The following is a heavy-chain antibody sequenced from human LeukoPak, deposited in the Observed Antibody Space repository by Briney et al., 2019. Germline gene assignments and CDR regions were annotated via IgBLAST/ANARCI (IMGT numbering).Heavy chain of an antibody. CDR3: AKEVGDSSGYRDYFDY. CDR1: GFTFSSYA. J-gene: IGHJ4*02. V-gene: IGHV3-23*01. Sequence: GGSLRLSCAASGFTFSSYAMGWVRQAPGKGLEWVSAISGSGGSTYYADSVKGRFTISRDNSKNTPYLQMNSLRAEDTAVYYCAKEVGDSSGYRDYFDYWGQGTLVTVSS. D-gene: IGHD3-22*01. CDR2: ISGSGGST.